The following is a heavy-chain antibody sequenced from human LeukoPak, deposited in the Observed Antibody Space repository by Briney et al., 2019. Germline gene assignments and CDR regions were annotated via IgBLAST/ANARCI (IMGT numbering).Heavy chain of an antibody. V-gene: IGHV3-74*01. J-gene: IGHJ4*02. CDR3: AKMSGDYGDPFDY. Sequence: GGSLRLSSAASGFTFSSYWMHWVRPAPGKGLVWVSRINSDGSSTSFADSVKGRFTISRDNAKNTLYLEMNSLRAEDTAVYYCAKMSGDYGDPFDYWGQGTLVTVSS. CDR2: INSDGSST. D-gene: IGHD4-17*01. CDR1: GFTFSSYW.